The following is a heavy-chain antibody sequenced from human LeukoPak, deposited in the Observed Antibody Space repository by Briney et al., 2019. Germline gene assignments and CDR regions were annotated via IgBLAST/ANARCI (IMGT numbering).Heavy chain of an antibody. J-gene: IGHJ4*02. Sequence: GGSLRLSCAASGFTFSKYGMSWVRQAPGKGLEWVSVISGSGGTTYYADSAKGRFTISRDNSKNTLYLQMNSLRAEDTAVYYCAKDPDYVWGSYRPTDPLDYWGQGTLVTVSS. D-gene: IGHD3-16*02. CDR1: GFTFSKYG. CDR3: AKDPDYVWGSYRPTDPLDY. V-gene: IGHV3-23*01. CDR2: ISGSGGTT.